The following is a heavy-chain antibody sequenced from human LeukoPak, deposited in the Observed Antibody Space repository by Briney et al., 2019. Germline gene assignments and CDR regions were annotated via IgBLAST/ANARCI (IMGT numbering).Heavy chain of an antibody. V-gene: IGHV4-4*02. Sequence: PSETLSLTCAVSGASISRSNWWSWVRQPPGKGLEWIGEIYHSGSTNYNPSLKSRVTISVDKSKNQFSLKLSSVTAADTAVYYCAVYCGGDCYSGVNNWFDPWGQGTLVTVSS. CDR1: GASISRSNW. CDR2: IYHSGST. CDR3: AVYCGGDCYSGVNNWFDP. J-gene: IGHJ5*02. D-gene: IGHD2-21*02.